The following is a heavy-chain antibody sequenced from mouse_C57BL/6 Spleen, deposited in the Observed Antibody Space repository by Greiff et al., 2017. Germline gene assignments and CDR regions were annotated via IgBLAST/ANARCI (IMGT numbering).Heavy chain of an antibody. CDR2: INPYNGDT. CDR1: GYSFTGYF. D-gene: IGHD1-1*01. V-gene: IGHV1-20*01. Sequence: EVQLQQSGPELVKPGDSVKISCKASGYSFTGYFMNWVMQSHGKSLEWIGRINPYNGDTFYNQKFKGKATLTVDKSSSTAHMELRSLTSEDSAVYYCASDYYGSSYYAMDYWGQGTSVTVSS. J-gene: IGHJ4*01. CDR3: ASDYYGSSYYAMDY.